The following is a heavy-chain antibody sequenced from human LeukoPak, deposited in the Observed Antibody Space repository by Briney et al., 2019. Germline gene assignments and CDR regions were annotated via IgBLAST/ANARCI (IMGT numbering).Heavy chain of an antibody. J-gene: IGHJ5*02. CDR1: GCSISSSGYY. CDR2: IYYSGST. Sequence: SETLSLTCTVSGCSISSSGYYWGWIRQPPGKGLEWIGSIYYSGSTYYNPSLKSRVTISVDTSKNQFSLKLSSVAAADTAVYYCARDPTAPCKGAWFDPWGQGTLVTVSS. CDR3: ARDPTAPCKGAWFDP. D-gene: IGHD5-18*01. V-gene: IGHV4-39*02.